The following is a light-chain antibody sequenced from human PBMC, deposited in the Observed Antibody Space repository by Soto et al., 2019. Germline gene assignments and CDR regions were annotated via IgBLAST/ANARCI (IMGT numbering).Light chain of an antibody. Sequence: EIVLTQSPGTLSLSPGERATLSCRASQSVSSNYFAWYQQPPGQAPRLLIYGSSRRASGIPDMFSGSGSGKYFPLTISRLEPEDVAVYCWQQYDRSPLTFGGGTQVEIK. CDR3: QQYDRSPLT. CDR1: QSVSSNY. V-gene: IGKV3-20*01. J-gene: IGKJ4*01. CDR2: GSS.